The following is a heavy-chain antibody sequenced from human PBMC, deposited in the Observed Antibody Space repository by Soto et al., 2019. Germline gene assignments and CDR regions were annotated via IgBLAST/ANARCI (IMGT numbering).Heavy chain of an antibody. CDR1: GGSISSSSYY. CDR2: IYYSGST. Sequence: SETLSLTCTVSGGSISSSSYYWGWIRQPPGKGLEWIGSIYYSGSTYYNPSLKSRVTISVDTSKNQFSLKLSSVTAADTAVYYCARLQGDIVVVPAALWFDPWGQGTLVTVSS. D-gene: IGHD2-2*01. CDR3: ARLQGDIVVVPAALWFDP. J-gene: IGHJ5*02. V-gene: IGHV4-39*01.